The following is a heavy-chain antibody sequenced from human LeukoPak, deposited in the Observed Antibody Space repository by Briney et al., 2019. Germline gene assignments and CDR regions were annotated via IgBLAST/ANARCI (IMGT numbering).Heavy chain of an antibody. D-gene: IGHD3-16*01. Sequence: SETLSLTCAVYGGSFSGYYWSWIRQPPGKGLEWIGEINHSGSTNYNPSLKSRVTISVDTSKNQFSLKLSSATAADTAVYYCARYYGHKVITPLPDWFDPWGQGTLVTVSS. CDR3: ARYYGHKVITPLPDWFDP. CDR1: GGSFSGYY. V-gene: IGHV4-34*01. J-gene: IGHJ5*02. CDR2: INHSGST.